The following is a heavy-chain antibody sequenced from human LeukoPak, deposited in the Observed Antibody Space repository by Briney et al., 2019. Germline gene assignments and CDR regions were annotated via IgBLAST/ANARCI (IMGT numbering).Heavy chain of an antibody. CDR2: IYTSGST. D-gene: IGHD1-1*01. V-gene: IGHV4-4*07. J-gene: IGHJ5*02. Sequence: KPSETLSLTCTVSGGSISSYYWSWIRQPAGKGLEWIGRIYTSGSTNYNPSLKSRVTMSVDTSMNQFSLKLSSVTAADTAVYYCARDAELERRGLSWFDPWGQGTLVTVSS. CDR1: GGSISSYY. CDR3: ARDAELERRGLSWFDP.